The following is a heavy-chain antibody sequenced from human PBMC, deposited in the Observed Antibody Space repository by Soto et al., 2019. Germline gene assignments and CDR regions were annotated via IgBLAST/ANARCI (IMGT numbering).Heavy chain of an antibody. CDR2: INPNSGDT. J-gene: IGHJ5*02. Sequence: ASVKVSCKASGYTFTGYYIHWVRQAPGQGLEWVGRINPNSGDTNYAQKFQGRVTMTRDTSISTVYMELSRLRSDDTAVYYCARDYDFWSGYYYNWFDPWGQGTLVTVSS. CDR3: ARDYDFWSGYYYNWFDP. V-gene: IGHV1-2*06. D-gene: IGHD3-3*01. CDR1: GYTFTGYY.